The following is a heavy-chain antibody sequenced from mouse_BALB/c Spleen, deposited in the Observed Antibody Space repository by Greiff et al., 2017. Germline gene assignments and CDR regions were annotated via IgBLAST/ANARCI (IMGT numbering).Heavy chain of an antibody. Sequence: QVHVKQSGAELVRPGVSVKISCKGSGYTFTDYAMHWVKQSHAKSLEWIGVISTYYGDASYNQKFKGKATMTVDKSSSTAYMELARLTSEDSAIYYCARSGGLRQGAWFAYWGQGTLVTVSA. CDR3: ARSGGLRQGAWFAY. V-gene: IGHV1S137*01. J-gene: IGHJ3*01. CDR1: GYTFTDYA. D-gene: IGHD2-4*01. CDR2: ISTYYGDA.